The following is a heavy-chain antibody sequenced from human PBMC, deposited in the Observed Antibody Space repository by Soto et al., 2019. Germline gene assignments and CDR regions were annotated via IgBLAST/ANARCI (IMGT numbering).Heavy chain of an antibody. Sequence: GGSLRLSCAASGFTFDDYGMSWVRQAPGKGLEWVSGINWNGGSTGYADSVKGRFTISRDNAKNSLYLQMNSLRAEDTALYHCARAITMVRGVIIWAFDIWGQGTMVTVSS. CDR1: GFTFDDYG. J-gene: IGHJ3*02. V-gene: IGHV3-20*01. D-gene: IGHD3-10*01. CDR2: INWNGGST. CDR3: ARAITMVRGVIIWAFDI.